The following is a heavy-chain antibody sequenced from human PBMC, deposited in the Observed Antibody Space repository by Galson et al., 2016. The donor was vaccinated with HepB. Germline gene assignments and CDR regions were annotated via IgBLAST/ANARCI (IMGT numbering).Heavy chain of an antibody. J-gene: IGHJ6*02. V-gene: IGHV1-3*01. D-gene: IGHD4-17*01. CDR3: ARDSAYGDYVRDYGMAV. CDR1: GYTFTSYA. Sequence: SVKVSCKASGYTFTSYAMHWVRQAPGQRLEWMGWINAGNGNTKYSQKFQGRVTITRDTSASTAYMERSSLRSEDTAVYYGARDSAYGDYVRDYGMAVWGQGTTVTVSS. CDR2: INAGNGNT.